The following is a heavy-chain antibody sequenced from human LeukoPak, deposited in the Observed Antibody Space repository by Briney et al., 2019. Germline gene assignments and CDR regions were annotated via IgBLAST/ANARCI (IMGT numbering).Heavy chain of an antibody. CDR2: IYYSGST. CDR1: GDSISSSSYD. J-gene: IGHJ4*02. CDR3: AGDHRGFR. V-gene: IGHV4-39*07. Sequence: SETLSLTCTVSGDSISSSSYDWGWIRQPPGKGLEWIGSIYYSGSTYYNASLKSRVTISVDTSKNQFSLKLNSVTAADTAVYYCAGDHRGFRWGQGTLVTVSS. D-gene: IGHD3-3*01.